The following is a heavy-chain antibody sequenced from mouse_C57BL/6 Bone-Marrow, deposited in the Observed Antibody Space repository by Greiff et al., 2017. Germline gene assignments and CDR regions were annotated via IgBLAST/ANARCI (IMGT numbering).Heavy chain of an antibody. J-gene: IGHJ2*01. CDR2: IYHGDGDT. Sequence: QVQLKESGAELVQPGASVKISCKASGYAFSSYWMTWVNQRPGKGLEWIAQIYHGDGDTNYNGKFKGKVILTADKSSSTAYMQLSSLTSEDAAVCYSAVGLRRDDYWGQGTTLTVSS. CDR3: AVGLRRDDY. V-gene: IGHV1-80*01. CDR1: GYAFSSYW. D-gene: IGHD2-2*01.